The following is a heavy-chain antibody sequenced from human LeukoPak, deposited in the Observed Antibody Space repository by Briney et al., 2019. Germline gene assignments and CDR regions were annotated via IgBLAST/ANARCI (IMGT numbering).Heavy chain of an antibody. D-gene: IGHD2-2*01. V-gene: IGHV4-34*01. J-gene: IGHJ3*02. CDR2: INHSGST. Sequence: PSETLSLTCAVYGGSFSGYYWSLIRQPPGKGLEWIGEINHSGSTNYNPSLKSRVTISVDTSKNQFSLKLSSVTAADTAVYYCARGRMPHAFDIWGQGTMVTVSS. CDR3: ARGRMPHAFDI. CDR1: GGSFSGYY.